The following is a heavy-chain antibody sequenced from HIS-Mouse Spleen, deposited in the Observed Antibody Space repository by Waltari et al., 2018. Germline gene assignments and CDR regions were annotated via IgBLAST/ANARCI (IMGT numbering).Heavy chain of an antibody. D-gene: IGHD4-4*01. CDR2: MNPKSSNT. CDR3: ARGHDYSNYFDY. J-gene: IGHJ4*02. CDR1: GYTFTSYD. Sequence: QVQLVQSGAEVKKPGASVKVSCKASGYTFTSYDINWVRQATGQGLEWMGWMNPKSSNTGYAQKVQGRVTMTRNTPISTAYMELSSLRSEDTAVYYCARGHDYSNYFDYWGQGTLVTVSS. V-gene: IGHV1-8*01.